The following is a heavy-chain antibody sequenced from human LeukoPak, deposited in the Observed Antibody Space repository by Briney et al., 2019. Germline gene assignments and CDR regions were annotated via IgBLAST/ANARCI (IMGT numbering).Heavy chain of an antibody. CDR2: ISGSGGST. V-gene: IGHV3-23*01. J-gene: IGHJ3*02. CDR1: RFTLSTYE. CDR3: AKQGRSTGDAFDI. Sequence: GGSLRLSCAASRFTLSTYEMNWVRQAPGKGLEWVSAISGSGGSTYYADSVKGRFTISRDNSKNTLYLQMNSLRAEDTAVYYCAKQGRSTGDAFDIWGQGTMVTVSS. D-gene: IGHD2-8*02.